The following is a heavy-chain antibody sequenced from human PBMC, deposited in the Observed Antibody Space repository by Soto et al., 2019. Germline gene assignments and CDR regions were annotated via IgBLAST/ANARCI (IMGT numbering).Heavy chain of an antibody. CDR2: IRSKADNYAT. Sequence: EVQLVESGGGLVQPGGSLKLSCAVSGFTFSVSAIHWVRQASGKGLEWVGRIRSKADNYATAYGASVEGRFSTSRDDSKNTAYLQMSSLNTEDTAVYYGARLAEWEYYDGMDFWGQGTTVTVSS. V-gene: IGHV3-73*02. J-gene: IGHJ6*02. CDR3: ARLAEWEYYDGMDF. CDR1: GFTFSVSA. D-gene: IGHD1-26*01.